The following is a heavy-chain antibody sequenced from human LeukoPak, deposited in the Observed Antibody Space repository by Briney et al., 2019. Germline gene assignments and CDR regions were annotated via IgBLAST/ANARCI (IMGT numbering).Heavy chain of an antibody. D-gene: IGHD4-17*01. Sequence: GGSLRLSCVASGFTFTTYWMHWVRQAPGKGLVWVSRINGDGSNSNYADSVKGRFTISRDNARNTLYLQMNGLRAEDTALYYCAKDLYGDYGGIDYWGQGTLVTVSS. CDR3: AKDLYGDYGGIDY. CDR2: INGDGSNS. CDR1: GFTFTTYW. J-gene: IGHJ4*02. V-gene: IGHV3-74*01.